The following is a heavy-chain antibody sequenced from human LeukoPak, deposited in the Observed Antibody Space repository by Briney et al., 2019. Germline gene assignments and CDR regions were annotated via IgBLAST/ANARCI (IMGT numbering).Heavy chain of an antibody. J-gene: IGHJ4*02. CDR2: IIPIFGTA. CDR1: GGTFSSYA. D-gene: IGHD1-26*01. Sequence: ASVKVSCKASGGTFSSYAISWVRQAPGQGLEWMGGIIPIFGTANYAQKFQGRVTMTRDTSTSTVYMELSSLRSEDTAVYYCARNKAPRGTYYGMFDYWGQGTLVTVSS. V-gene: IGHV1-69*05. CDR3: ARNKAPRGTYYGMFDY.